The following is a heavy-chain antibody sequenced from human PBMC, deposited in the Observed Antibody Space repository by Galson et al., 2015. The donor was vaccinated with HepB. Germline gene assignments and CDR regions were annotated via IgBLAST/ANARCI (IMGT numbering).Heavy chain of an antibody. CDR2: IIPILGIA. D-gene: IGHD6-13*01. V-gene: IGHV1-69*04. CDR3: ARDQVAAAGCFDY. J-gene: IGHJ4*02. Sequence: SVKVSCKASGGTFSSYAISWVRQAPGQGLEWMGRIIPILGIANYAQKFQGRVTITADKSTSTAYMELSSLRSEDTAVYYCARDQVAAAGCFDYWGQGTLVTVSS. CDR1: GGTFSSYA.